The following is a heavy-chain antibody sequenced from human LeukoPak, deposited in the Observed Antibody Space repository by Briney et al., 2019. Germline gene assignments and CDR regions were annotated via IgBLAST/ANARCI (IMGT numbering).Heavy chain of an antibody. CDR3: ARTRVMDEAFDI. CDR1: GGSISSGDYY. J-gene: IGHJ3*02. CDR2: IYYSGST. Sequence: PSQTLSLTCAVSGGSISSGDYYWSWIRQPPGKGLEWSGYIYYSGSTYYNPSLKSRVTISVDTSKNQISLKLSSVTAADTAVYYCARTRVMDEAFDIWGQGTMVTVSS. V-gene: IGHV4-30-4*01. D-gene: IGHD2-21*01.